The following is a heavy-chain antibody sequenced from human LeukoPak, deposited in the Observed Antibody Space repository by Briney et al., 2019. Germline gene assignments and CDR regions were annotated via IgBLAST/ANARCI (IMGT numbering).Heavy chain of an antibody. CDR1: GFTFSNYW. CDR2: INRVGSER. J-gene: IGHJ6*02. V-gene: IGHV3-7*03. Sequence: GGSLRLSCAASGFTFSNYWMTWVRQAPGKGLEWVANINRVGSERYYVDSVKGRFTISRDDAKSSLYLQMNSLRAEDTAVYYCARRNAMDVWGQGTTVIVFS. CDR3: ARRNAMDV.